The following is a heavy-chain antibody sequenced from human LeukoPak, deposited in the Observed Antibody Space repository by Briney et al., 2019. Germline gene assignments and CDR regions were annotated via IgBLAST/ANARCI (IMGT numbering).Heavy chain of an antibody. V-gene: IGHV1-2*02. D-gene: IGHD3-16*01. CDR3: ARDQWVLRLGELEESGAFDI. CDR2: INPNSGGT. J-gene: IGHJ3*02. CDR1: GYTFTGYY. Sequence: GASVKVSCKASGYTFTGYYMHWVRQAPGQGLEWMGWINPNSGGTNYAQKLQGRVTMTTDTSTSTAYMELRSLRSDDTAVYYCARDQWVLRLGELEESGAFDIWGQGTMVTVSS.